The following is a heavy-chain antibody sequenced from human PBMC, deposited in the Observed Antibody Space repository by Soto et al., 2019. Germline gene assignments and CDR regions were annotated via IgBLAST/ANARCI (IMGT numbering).Heavy chain of an antibody. CDR1: GFTFSSYA. CDR2: ISGSGGST. D-gene: IGHD3-3*01. V-gene: IGHV3-23*01. CDR3: AKDSDYDFWSGYPFDY. J-gene: IGHJ4*02. Sequence: PGGSLRLSCAASGFTFSSYAMSWVRQAPGKGLEWVSAISGSGGSTYYADSVKGRFTISRDNSKNTLYPQMNSLRAEDTALYYCAKDSDYDFWSGYPFDYWGQGTLVTVSS.